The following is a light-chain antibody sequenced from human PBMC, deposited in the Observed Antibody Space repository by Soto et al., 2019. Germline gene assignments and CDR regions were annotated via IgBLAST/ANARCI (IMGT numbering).Light chain of an antibody. V-gene: IGKV3-20*01. J-gene: IGKJ3*01. CDR2: GAS. CDR1: QSVRAY. CDR3: QQYGSSLFT. Sequence: IVLTQSPDTLSLSPGERGTLSCRASQSVRAYLAWYQQKPGQAPRLLIYGASSRATGIPDRFSGSGSGTDFTLTISRLEPEDFAVYYCQQYGSSLFTFGPGTKVDIK.